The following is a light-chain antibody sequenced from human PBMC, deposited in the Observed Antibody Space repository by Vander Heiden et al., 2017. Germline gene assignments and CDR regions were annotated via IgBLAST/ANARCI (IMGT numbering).Light chain of an antibody. V-gene: IGLV2-11*01. CDR3: CSYAGNNRV. Sequence: QSALTQPRSVSGSPGQSVAISCTGTSSDVGAYNYVFLYQQHPGKAPKVMIYDVSKRPSGVPDRFSGSKSGNTASLTISGLQAEDEADYYCCSYAGNNRVFGGGTKLTVL. CDR2: DVS. CDR1: SSDVGAYNY. J-gene: IGLJ2*01.